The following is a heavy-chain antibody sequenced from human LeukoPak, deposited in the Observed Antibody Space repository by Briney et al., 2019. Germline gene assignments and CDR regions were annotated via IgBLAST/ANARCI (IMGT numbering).Heavy chain of an antibody. CDR2: ISAYNGNT. D-gene: IGHD2-15*01. Sequence: GASVKVSCKASGYTFTSYGISWVRQAPGQGLEWMGWISAYNGNTNYAQKLQGRVTMTTDTSTSTAYVELRSLRSDDTAVYYCARAGRYCSGGSCYGDYWGQGTLVTVSS. J-gene: IGHJ4*02. V-gene: IGHV1-18*01. CDR1: GYTFTSYG. CDR3: ARAGRYCSGGSCYGDY.